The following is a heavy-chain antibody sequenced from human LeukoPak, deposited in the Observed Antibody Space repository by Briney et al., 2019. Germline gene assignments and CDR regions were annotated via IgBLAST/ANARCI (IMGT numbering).Heavy chain of an antibody. CDR1: GXSFSGYY. J-gene: IGHJ4*02. Sequence: TLSXTCAVYGXSFSGYYWSWIRQPPGKGLEWIGEINHSGSTNYNPSLKSRVTISVDTSKNQFSLKLSSVTAADTAVYYCARSRRVPFINYWGQGTLVTVSS. D-gene: IGHD3-10*01. CDR3: ARSRRVPFINY. CDR2: INHSGST. V-gene: IGHV4-34*01.